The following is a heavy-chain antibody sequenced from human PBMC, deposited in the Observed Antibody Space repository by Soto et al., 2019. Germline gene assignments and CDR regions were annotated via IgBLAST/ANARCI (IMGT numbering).Heavy chain of an antibody. J-gene: IGHJ4*02. CDR1: GYTFTSYA. CDR2: ITAGTGNT. Sequence: QVQLVQSGAEVKKPGASVKVSCKASGYTFTSYAMHWVRQAPVQRLEWMGWITAGTGNTKYSQKFQGRVTLTKATSAITAYMELRRLRSEATAVDYCARRSGYSYVDYWGQGTLVTVSS. CDR3: ARRSGYSYVDY. V-gene: IGHV1-3*01. D-gene: IGHD3-22*01.